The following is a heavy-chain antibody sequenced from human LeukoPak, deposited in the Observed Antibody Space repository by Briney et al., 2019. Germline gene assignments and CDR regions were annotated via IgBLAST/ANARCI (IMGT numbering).Heavy chain of an antibody. Sequence: GGSLRLSCAVSGVPVSRNYMNWVRQAPGKGLEWVSTISGSGGTTYYADSVKGRLTVSRDNSKNMLYVQMSSLRAEDTAVYYCAKDNQERARTVTTIDYWGQGTLVIVSS. CDR2: ISGSGGTT. J-gene: IGHJ4*02. CDR3: AKDNQERARTVTTIDY. CDR1: GVPVSRNY. V-gene: IGHV3-23*01. D-gene: IGHD4-17*01.